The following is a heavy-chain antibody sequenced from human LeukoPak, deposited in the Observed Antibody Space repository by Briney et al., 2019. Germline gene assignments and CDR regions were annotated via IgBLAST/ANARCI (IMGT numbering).Heavy chain of an antibody. J-gene: IGHJ6*02. CDR3: ATHSIIRAAAGSLLYYYGMDV. Sequence: ASVKVSFKVSGYTLTELSMHWVRQPPGKGLEWMGGFDPEDGETIYAQKFQGRVTRDEHTSTDTAYMELSSLRSEDTAVYYCATHSIIRAAAGSLLYYYGMDVWGQGTTVTVSS. CDR1: GYTLTELS. D-gene: IGHD6-13*01. V-gene: IGHV1-24*01. CDR2: FDPEDGET.